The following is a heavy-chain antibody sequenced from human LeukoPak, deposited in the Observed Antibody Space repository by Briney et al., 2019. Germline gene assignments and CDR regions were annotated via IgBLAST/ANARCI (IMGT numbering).Heavy chain of an antibody. CDR1: GFSVSSSY. J-gene: IGHJ3*02. D-gene: IGHD6-13*01. CDR2: IYTGGST. V-gene: IGHV3-66*01. Sequence: GGSLRLSCAASGFSVSSSYMNWVRQAPGKGLEWVSVIYTGGSTLYADSVRGRFTISRDNSKNMVHLQMNSLRDADTAVYYCAREEYSSRRDQDAFDIWGQGTMVTVSS. CDR3: AREEYSSRRDQDAFDI.